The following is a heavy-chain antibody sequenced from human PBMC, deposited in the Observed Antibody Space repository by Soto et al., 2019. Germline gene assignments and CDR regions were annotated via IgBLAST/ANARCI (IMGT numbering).Heavy chain of an antibody. D-gene: IGHD3-10*01. CDR2: IIPIFGTP. V-gene: IGHV1-69*01. CDR3: ARDRDDYGSGNYYNRIDF. CDR1: GGIFSTYA. Sequence: QVQLVQSGAEVKKPGSSVKVSCKASGGIFSTYAISWLRQAPGQGLEWMGGIIPIFGTPNYAQKFQGRVTITADESTSTAYMELGRLRSEDTGVYYCARDRDDYGSGNYYNRIDFWGQGTLVTVSS. J-gene: IGHJ4*02.